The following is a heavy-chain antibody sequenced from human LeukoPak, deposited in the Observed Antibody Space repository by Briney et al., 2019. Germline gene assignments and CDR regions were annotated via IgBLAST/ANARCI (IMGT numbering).Heavy chain of an antibody. Sequence: ASVKVSCKASAYTFTGYYMHWVRQAPGQGLEWMGWINPNSGGTNYAQKFQGRVTMTRDTSISTAYMELSRLRSDDTAVYYCARARRYYYDSSGYDNWFDPWGQGTLVTVSS. D-gene: IGHD3-22*01. CDR1: AYTFTGYY. CDR2: INPNSGGT. CDR3: ARARRYYYDSSGYDNWFDP. J-gene: IGHJ5*02. V-gene: IGHV1-2*02.